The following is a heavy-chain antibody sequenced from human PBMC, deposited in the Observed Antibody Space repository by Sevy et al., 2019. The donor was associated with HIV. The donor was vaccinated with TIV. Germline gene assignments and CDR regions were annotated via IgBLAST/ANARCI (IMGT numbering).Heavy chain of an antibody. CDR3: ASGHSNYSPTDY. J-gene: IGHJ4*02. Sequence: GGSLRLSCAASGFTFSNYWMNWVRQAPGNGLEWVANINQDGSEKYYVDSMKGRFTISRDNAKNSLYLQMNSLRAEDTAVYYCASGHSNYSPTDYWGQGTLVTVSS. CDR1: GFTFSNYW. CDR2: INQDGSEK. V-gene: IGHV3-7*01. D-gene: IGHD4-4*01.